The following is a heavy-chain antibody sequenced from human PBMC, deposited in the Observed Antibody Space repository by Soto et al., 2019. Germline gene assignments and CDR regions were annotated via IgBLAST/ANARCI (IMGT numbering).Heavy chain of an antibody. Sequence: PSETLSLTCTVSGGSISSGNYYWSWIRQPPGKGLEWIGFISYSGSTYYSASLQSRVTMSVDTSKNQFSLNLSFVTAADTAVYYCAKDGCGDCYPNPQYNYYGIDVWGQGTTVTVSS. CDR2: ISYSGST. J-gene: IGHJ6*02. D-gene: IGHD2-21*02. CDR1: GGSISSGNYY. CDR3: AKDGCGDCYPNPQYNYYGIDV. V-gene: IGHV4-30-4*01.